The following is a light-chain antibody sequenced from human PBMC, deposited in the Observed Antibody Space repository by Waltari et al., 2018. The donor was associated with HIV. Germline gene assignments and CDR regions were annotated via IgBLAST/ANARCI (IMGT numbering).Light chain of an antibody. CDR1: QNLIHSSNYNNY. J-gene: IGKJ1*01. CDR3: QQYSSPPRT. Sequence: DIVMTQSPDSLAVSLGERATINCKSSQNLIHSSNYNNYLAWYQQKPGQPPKLLIYWASTREAGVPDRFNGSGSGTDFSLTISSLQAEDVAVYYCQQYSSPPRTFGQGTKVEIK. CDR2: WAS. V-gene: IGKV4-1*01.